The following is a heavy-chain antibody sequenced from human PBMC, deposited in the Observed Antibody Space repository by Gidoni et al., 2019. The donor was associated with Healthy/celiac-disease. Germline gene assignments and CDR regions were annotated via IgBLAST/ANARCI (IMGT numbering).Heavy chain of an antibody. CDR2: ISAYNGNT. Sequence: QVQLVQSGAEVKKPGASVKVSCKASGYTFTSYGISWVRQAPGQGLEWMGWISAYNGNTNYAQKLQGRVTMTTDTSTSTAYMELRSLRSDDTAVYYCARDRYYYDSSGYRPEPTSWGQGTLVTVSS. J-gene: IGHJ4*02. CDR3: ARDRYYYDSSGYRPEPTS. D-gene: IGHD3-22*01. CDR1: GYTFTSYG. V-gene: IGHV1-18*01.